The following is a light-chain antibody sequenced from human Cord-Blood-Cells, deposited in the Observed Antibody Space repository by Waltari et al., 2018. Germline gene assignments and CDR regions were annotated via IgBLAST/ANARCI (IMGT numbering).Light chain of an antibody. Sequence: QSVLTQPPSASGTPGQRVTISCSGSSSNLGRHYVYWYKQLPGTAPKLPIYRNNQRPSGVPDRFSGSKSGTSASLAISGLRSEDEADYYCAAWDDSLSGPVWVFGGGTKLTVL. CDR3: AAWDDSLSGPVWV. J-gene: IGLJ3*02. CDR2: RNN. V-gene: IGLV1-47*01. CDR1: SSNLGRHY.